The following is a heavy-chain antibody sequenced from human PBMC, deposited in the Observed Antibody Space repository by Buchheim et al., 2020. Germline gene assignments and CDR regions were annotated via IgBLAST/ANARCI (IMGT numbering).Heavy chain of an antibody. J-gene: IGHJ4*02. CDR3: ATGGPPLSGYFLPFDY. D-gene: IGHD3-22*01. V-gene: IGHV3-66*02. CDR1: GFTFSSYW. CDR2: IYSGGST. Sequence: EVQLVESGGGLVQPGGSLRLSCAASGFTFSSYWMHWVRQAPGKGLVWVSVIYSGGSTYYADSVKGRFTISRDNSKNTLYLQMNSLRAEDTAVYYCATGGPPLSGYFLPFDYWGQGTL.